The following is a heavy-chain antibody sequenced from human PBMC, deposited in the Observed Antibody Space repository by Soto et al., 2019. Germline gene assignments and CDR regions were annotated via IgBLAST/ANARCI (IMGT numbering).Heavy chain of an antibody. D-gene: IGHD3-10*01. CDR2: IIPILGIA. CDR1: GGTFSSYT. J-gene: IGHJ4*02. CDR3: AKNRGRSPTEYSFDY. V-gene: IGHV1-69*02. Sequence: ASVKVSCKASGGTFSSYTISWVRQAPGQGLEWMGRIIPILGIANYAQKFQGRVTITADKSTSTAYMELSSLRSEDTAVYYCAKNRGRSPTEYSFDYWGQGTLVTVSS.